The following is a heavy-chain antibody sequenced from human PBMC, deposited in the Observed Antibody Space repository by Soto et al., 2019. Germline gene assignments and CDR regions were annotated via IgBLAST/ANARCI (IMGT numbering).Heavy chain of an antibody. D-gene: IGHD1-26*01. V-gene: IGHV3-23*01. CDR3: AILGGTYYAFDF. CDR2: VGPRGRDT. J-gene: IGHJ3*01. CDR1: GFTINSHA. Sequence: VRLSCAVSGFTINSHAMVWVRQAPGKGLEWVSAVGPRGRDTYYADSVKGRFTISRDNSKNTVSLQMNSLRAEDTAVYYCAILGGTYYAFDFWGQGTLVTVSS.